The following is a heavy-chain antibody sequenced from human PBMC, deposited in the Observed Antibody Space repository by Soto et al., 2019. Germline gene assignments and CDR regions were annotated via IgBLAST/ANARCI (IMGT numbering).Heavy chain of an antibody. CDR2: ICGDGGNT. V-gene: IGHV3-23*01. Sequence: GGSLRLSCAASGFTFSSYAMSWVRQAPGKGLEWVSAICGDGGNTYYADSVKGRFTISRDNSKNTLYLQMNSLRAEDTAVYYCVRGSLVRVPHDHSLTCYPAYWGQGTLVTVP. J-gene: IGHJ4*02. CDR3: VRGSLVRVPHDHSLTCYPAY. D-gene: IGHD3-9*01. CDR1: GFTFSSYA.